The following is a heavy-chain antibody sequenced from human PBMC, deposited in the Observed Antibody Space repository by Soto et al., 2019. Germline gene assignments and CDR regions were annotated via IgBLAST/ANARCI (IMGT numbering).Heavy chain of an antibody. Sequence: QVQLQESGPRLVKPSGTLSLTCGVSGDSFSSSNWWTWIRQPPGKGLEWIGDILQTGHTVRSPSLRSRITISIDTSKKQFSLNLTSVTATDTAVYYCARSPRRVDGKWYFDYWGPGALVTVSS. CDR2: ILQTGHT. CDR3: ARSPRRVDGKWYFDY. V-gene: IGHV4-4*02. J-gene: IGHJ4*02. D-gene: IGHD2-15*01. CDR1: GDSFSSSNW.